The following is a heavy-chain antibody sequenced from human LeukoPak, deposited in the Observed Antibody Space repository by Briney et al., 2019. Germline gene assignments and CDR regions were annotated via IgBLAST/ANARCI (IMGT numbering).Heavy chain of an antibody. J-gene: IGHJ4*02. D-gene: IGHD5-12*01. CDR3: ARGPSSGYSGYDPLDY. CDR2: IIPIFGTA. CDR1: GGTFSSYA. V-gene: IGHV1-69*13. Sequence: SVKVSCKASGGTFSSYAISWARQAPGQGLEWMGGIIPIFGTANYAQKFQGRVTITADESTSTAYMELSSLRSEDTAVYYCARGPSSGYSGYDPLDYWGQGTLVTVSS.